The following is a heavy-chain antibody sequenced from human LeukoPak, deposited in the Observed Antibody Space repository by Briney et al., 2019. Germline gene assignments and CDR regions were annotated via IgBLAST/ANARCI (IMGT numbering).Heavy chain of an antibody. J-gene: IGHJ6*02. CDR2: ISAYNGNT. V-gene: IGHV1-18*01. D-gene: IGHD6-13*01. Sequence: ASVKVSCKASGYTFTSYGISWVRQAPGRGLEWMGWISAYNGNTNYAQKLQGRVTMTTDTSTSTAYMELSSLRSEDTAVYHCARDSARRSLGIAAAGTVYYGMDVWGQGTTVTVSS. CDR3: ARDSARRSLGIAAAGTVYYGMDV. CDR1: GYTFTSYG.